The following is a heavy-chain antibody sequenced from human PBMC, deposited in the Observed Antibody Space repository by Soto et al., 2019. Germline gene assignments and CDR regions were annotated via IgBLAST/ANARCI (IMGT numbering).Heavy chain of an antibody. Sequence: KLGASVKVSCKASGYSFTNYYMHWVRQAPGQGLEWMGTINPSGGSTSYAQKFQGRVTMTRDTSTSTVYMEVNSLSSEDTAVYYCVRVGSGSFYSWFDPWGQGTVVTVSS. D-gene: IGHD1-26*01. CDR2: INPSGGST. CDR3: VRVGSGSFYSWFDP. CDR1: GYSFTNYY. V-gene: IGHV1-46*01. J-gene: IGHJ5*02.